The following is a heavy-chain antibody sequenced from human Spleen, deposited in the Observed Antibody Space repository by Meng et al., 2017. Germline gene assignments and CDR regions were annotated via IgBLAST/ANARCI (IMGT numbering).Heavy chain of an antibody. CDR2: ISSGSTYI. CDR1: GFTFSSYN. V-gene: IGHV3-21*01. J-gene: IGHJ2*01. CDR3: ARAGLGDWYFDL. D-gene: IGHD1-26*01. Sequence: EVQLVESGGGLVQPGGSLRLSCAASGFTFSSYNMNWVRRAPGKGLEWVSSISSGSTYIYYADSVKGRFTISRDNAKNSLYLQMNSLRAEDTAVYYCARAGLGDWYFDLWGRGTLVTVSS.